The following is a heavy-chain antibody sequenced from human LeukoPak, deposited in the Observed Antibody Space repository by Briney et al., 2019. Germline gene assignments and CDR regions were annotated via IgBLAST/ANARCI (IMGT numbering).Heavy chain of an antibody. CDR2: IHYTGST. D-gene: IGHD2-15*01. J-gene: IGHJ1*01. CDR3: AGTSSSYCSGGSCYGKFQT. Sequence: YPSETLSLTCTVSGGSISSYYWSWIRQPPGKGLEWIGYIHYTGSTNRNPSLKSRITISIDTSKNQFTLKLSSVTAADTAVYYCAGTSSSYCSGGSCYGKFQTWGQGTLVTVSS. V-gene: IGHV4-59*08. CDR1: GGSISSYY.